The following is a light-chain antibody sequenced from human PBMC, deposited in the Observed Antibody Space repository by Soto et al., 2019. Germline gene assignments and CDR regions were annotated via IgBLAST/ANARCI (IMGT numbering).Light chain of an antibody. CDR2: DVS. J-gene: IGLJ2*01. CDR3: SSYTNSGTVV. Sequence: QSALTQPASVSGSPGQSITISCTGTSSNVGGYHYVSWYQQHPGKAPKLMIYDVSTRPSGVSNRFSGSKSGNTASLTISGLQAEDEADYYCSSYTNSGTVVFGGGTKLTVL. CDR1: SSNVGGYHY. V-gene: IGLV2-14*03.